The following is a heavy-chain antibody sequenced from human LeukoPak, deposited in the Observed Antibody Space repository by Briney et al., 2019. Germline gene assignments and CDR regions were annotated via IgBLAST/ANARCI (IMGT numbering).Heavy chain of an antibody. CDR1: GGSISSYY. Sequence: SETLSLTCTVSGGSISSYYWSWIRQPAGKGLEWIGRIYTSGSTNYNPSLKSRVTMSVDTSKNQFPLKLSSVTAADTAVYYCARVNKYYYDSSGYADYWGQGTLVTVSS. D-gene: IGHD3-22*01. J-gene: IGHJ4*02. CDR2: IYTSGST. V-gene: IGHV4-4*07. CDR3: ARVNKYYYDSSGYADY.